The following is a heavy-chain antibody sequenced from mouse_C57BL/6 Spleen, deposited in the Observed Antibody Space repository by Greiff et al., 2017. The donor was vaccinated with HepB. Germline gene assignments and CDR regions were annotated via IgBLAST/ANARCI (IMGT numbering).Heavy chain of an antibody. CDR1: GFSLTSDG. Sequence: QVQLKESGPGLVAPSQSLSITCTVSGFSLTSDGVDWVRQPPGKGLEWLGVIWGGGSTNYNSALMSRLSISKDNSKSQDFLKMNSLKTDDTATYYCAKRNCDVALFAYWGQGTLVTVSA. J-gene: IGHJ3*01. D-gene: IGHD4-1*01. CDR2: IWGGGST. CDR3: AKRNCDVALFAY. V-gene: IGHV2-9*01.